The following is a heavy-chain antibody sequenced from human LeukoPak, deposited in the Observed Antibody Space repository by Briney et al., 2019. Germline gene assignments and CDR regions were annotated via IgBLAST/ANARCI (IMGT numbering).Heavy chain of an antibody. Sequence: GGSLRLSCAVSGFTFTDYYMSWIRQAPGKGLEWLSYISKSATTVYYADSVKGRFTISRDNSKDSVYLQMSGLTAEDMALYYCGRAPDYPGFGHYYMDVWGRGTPVIVSS. V-gene: IGHV3-11*04. J-gene: IGHJ6*03. CDR1: GFTFTDYY. CDR2: ISKSATTV. D-gene: IGHD3-10*01. CDR3: GRAPDYPGFGHYYMDV.